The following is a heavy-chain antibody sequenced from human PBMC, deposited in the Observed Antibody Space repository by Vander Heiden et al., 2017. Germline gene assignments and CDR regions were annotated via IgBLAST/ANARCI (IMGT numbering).Heavy chain of an antibody. V-gene: IGHV3-15*01. Sequence: EVHLVESGGGFVKPGGSLTLSCSASGLTLDIAWMNWVRQGPGRGLEWVGRIKSEADGGTTDYAAPVKDRFTISRDDSKNTLFLQMNSLKTEDTAVYYCTRVWRGAFDVWGQGTMVTVSS. CDR2: IKSEADGGTT. CDR3: TRVWRGAFDV. CDR1: GLTLDIAW. J-gene: IGHJ3*01. D-gene: IGHD2-21*01.